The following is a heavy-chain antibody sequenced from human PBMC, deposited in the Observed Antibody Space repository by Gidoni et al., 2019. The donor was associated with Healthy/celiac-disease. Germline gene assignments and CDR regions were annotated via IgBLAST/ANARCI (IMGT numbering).Heavy chain of an antibody. CDR2: ISYDGSNK. V-gene: IGHV3-30-3*01. CDR1: GGTASSYA. D-gene: IGHD1-20*01. Sequence: QVQMAEPGGGVVQRGRSLRRSCAATGGTASSYAMHWVRQAPGKGLEWVAVISYDGSNKYYAASVKGRFTISRDNSKNPLYLQMNSLRAEDTAVYYCARAPYNWNDVAFDYWGQGTLVTVSS. CDR3: ARAPYNWNDVAFDY. J-gene: IGHJ4*02.